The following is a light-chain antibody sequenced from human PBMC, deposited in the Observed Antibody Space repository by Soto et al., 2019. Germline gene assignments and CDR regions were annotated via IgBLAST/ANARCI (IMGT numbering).Light chain of an antibody. CDR2: DAS. CDR3: QQFNSYPHELT. V-gene: IGKV1-13*02. J-gene: IGKJ4*01. Sequence: AIQLTQSPSSLSASVGDRVTITCRASQGISSALSWYQQKPGKAPKLLIYDASSLESGVPSRFSGSGSGTDFTLNISSLQTEDFATYYCQQFNSYPHELTFGGGTKVEIK. CDR1: QGISSA.